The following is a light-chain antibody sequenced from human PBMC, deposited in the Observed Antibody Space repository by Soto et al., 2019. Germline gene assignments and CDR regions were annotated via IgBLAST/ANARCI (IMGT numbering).Light chain of an antibody. J-gene: IGKJ1*01. V-gene: IGKV3-15*01. Sequence: EIVMTQSPATLSVSPGERATLSCGASQSVSSNLAWYQQKPGQAPRLLISAASTRATGIPARFSGSGSGTEFTLTISSLQSEDFAVYYCQQYNNWPPWTFGQGTKVDIK. CDR2: AAS. CDR1: QSVSSN. CDR3: QQYNNWPPWT.